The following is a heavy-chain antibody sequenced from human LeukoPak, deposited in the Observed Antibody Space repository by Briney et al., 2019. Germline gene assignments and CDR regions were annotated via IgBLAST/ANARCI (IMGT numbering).Heavy chain of an antibody. D-gene: IGHD3-3*01. CDR3: AREFLEWLPDY. CDR2: INHSGST. Sequence: SETLFLTCAVYGGSFSGYYWSWIRQPPGKGLEWIGEINHSGSTNYNTSLKSRVPISVDTSKNQFSLKLGSVTAADTAVYYCAREFLEWLPDYWGQGTMVTVSS. J-gene: IGHJ4*02. V-gene: IGHV4-34*01. CDR1: GGSFSGYY.